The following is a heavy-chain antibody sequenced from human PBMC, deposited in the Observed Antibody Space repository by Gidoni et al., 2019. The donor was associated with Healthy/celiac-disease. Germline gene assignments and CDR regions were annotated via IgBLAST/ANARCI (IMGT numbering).Heavy chain of an antibody. CDR2: ISSSSSYI. Sequence: EVQLVESGGGLVKPGGSLRLSCAASAFPFSSYSMNWVRQAPGKGLEWVSSISSSSSYIYYADSGKGRFTISRDNAKNSLYLQMNSLRAEDTAVYYCARDGGGYYDSSGYYYEEGAFDIWGQGTMVTVSS. V-gene: IGHV3-21*01. D-gene: IGHD3-22*01. CDR3: ARDGGGYYDSSGYYYEEGAFDI. CDR1: AFPFSSYS. J-gene: IGHJ3*02.